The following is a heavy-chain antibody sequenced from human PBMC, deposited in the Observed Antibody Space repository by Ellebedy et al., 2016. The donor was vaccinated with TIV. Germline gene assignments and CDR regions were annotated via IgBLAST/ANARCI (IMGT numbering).Heavy chain of an antibody. J-gene: IGHJ4*02. D-gene: IGHD5-18*01. V-gene: IGHV3-7*02. CDR1: GLSFSRHW. CDR3: AALDTALAPVGSGGY. Sequence: GGSLRLSXVASGLSFSRHWMSWVRQAPGKGLEWMTNIKSDASEKYYIDSLKGRFIISRDNARNSLYLQMNSLRVEDTAVYYCAALDTALAPVGSGGYWGQGTLVTVSS. CDR2: IKSDASEK.